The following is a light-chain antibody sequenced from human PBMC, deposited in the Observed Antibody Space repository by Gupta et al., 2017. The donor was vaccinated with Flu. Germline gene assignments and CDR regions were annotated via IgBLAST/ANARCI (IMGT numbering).Light chain of an antibody. Sequence: QSVLAQPPSASGTPGQSVTISCSGSSSNIGRYTVNWYQQVPGTAQKPLIEGNHQRTSGVPVRFSVSKSGTSDSPAISGLQSEDEADDDCSAWADSLNGHYVFGTGTEVTVL. V-gene: IGLV1-44*01. J-gene: IGLJ1*01. CDR1: SSNIGRYT. CDR3: SAWADSLNGHYV. CDR2: GNH.